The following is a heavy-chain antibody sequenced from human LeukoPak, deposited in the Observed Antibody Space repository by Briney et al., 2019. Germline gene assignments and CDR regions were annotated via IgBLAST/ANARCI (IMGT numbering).Heavy chain of an antibody. V-gene: IGHV3-21*03. CDR2: LSSSSSKV. J-gene: IGHJ4*02. Sequence: GGSLRLSCETSGFTFSFYSMNWVRQAPGKGLEWVSSLSSSSSKVSYADSVKGRFTISRDNAKNSLYLQMNSLRGEDTGVYYCTRAGIGPHDYWGQGTLVTVSS. CDR1: GFTFSFYS. CDR3: TRAGIGPHDY.